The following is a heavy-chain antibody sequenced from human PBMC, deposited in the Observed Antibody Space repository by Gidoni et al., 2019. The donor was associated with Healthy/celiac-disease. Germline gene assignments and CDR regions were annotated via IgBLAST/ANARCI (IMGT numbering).Heavy chain of an antibody. D-gene: IGHD5-12*01. V-gene: IGHV3-13*01. J-gene: IGHJ3*02. CDR3: ARGYASHAFDI. Sequence: EVQLVESGGGLVQPGGSLRLSCAASGFTFSSYDMHWVRQATGKGLEWVSAIGTAGDTYYPGSVKGRFTISRENAKNSLYLQMNSLRAGDTAVYYCARGYASHAFDIWGQGTXVTVSS. CDR1: GFTFSSYD. CDR2: IGTAGDT.